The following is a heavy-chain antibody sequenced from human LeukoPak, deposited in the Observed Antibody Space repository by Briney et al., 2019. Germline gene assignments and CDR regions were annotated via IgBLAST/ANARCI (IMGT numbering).Heavy chain of an antibody. D-gene: IGHD3-9*01. CDR2: ISSSGSTI. Sequence: GGSLRLSCAASGFTFSSYEMNWVRQAPGKGLEWVSYISSSGSTIYYADSVKGRFTISRGNAKNSLYLQMNSLRAEDTAVYYCARDGGYYDILTGYLSTYFDYWGQGTLVTVSS. CDR1: GFTFSSYE. J-gene: IGHJ4*02. V-gene: IGHV3-48*03. CDR3: ARDGGYYDILTGYLSTYFDY.